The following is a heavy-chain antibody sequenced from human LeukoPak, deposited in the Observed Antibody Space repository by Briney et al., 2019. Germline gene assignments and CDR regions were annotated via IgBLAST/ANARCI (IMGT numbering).Heavy chain of an antibody. Sequence: ASVKVSCKASGYTFTSYDINWVRQATGQGLEWMGWMNPNSGNTGYAQKFQGRVTMTRNTSISTAYTELSSLRSEDTAVYYCARVGWFGEPADYWGQGTLVTVSS. CDR1: GYTFTSYD. D-gene: IGHD3-10*01. V-gene: IGHV1-8*01. CDR3: ARVGWFGEPADY. CDR2: MNPNSGNT. J-gene: IGHJ4*02.